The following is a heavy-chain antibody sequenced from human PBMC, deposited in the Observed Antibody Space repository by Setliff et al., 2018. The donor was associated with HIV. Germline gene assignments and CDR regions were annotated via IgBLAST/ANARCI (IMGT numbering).Heavy chain of an antibody. CDR2: IDYSGST. CDR1: GGSISSYY. Sequence: SETLSLTCTVSGGSISSYYWNWIRQPPGKGLEWIGYIDYSGSTNYNTSLRSRVTISLDTSKNQFSLKLSSVTAADTAVYYCARERRGGYSGYDSHWYFDLWGRGTLVPVSS. CDR3: ARERRGGYSGYDSHWYFDL. V-gene: IGHV4-59*01. D-gene: IGHD5-12*01. J-gene: IGHJ2*01.